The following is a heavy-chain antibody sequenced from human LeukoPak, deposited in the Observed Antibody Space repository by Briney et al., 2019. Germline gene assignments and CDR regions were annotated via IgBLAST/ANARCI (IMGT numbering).Heavy chain of an antibody. CDR3: ARGATVSDY. Sequence: LRLSCAASGFTFSSYAMSWVRQPPGKGLEWIGYIYYSGSTYYNPSLKSRVTISVDTSKNQFSLKLSSVTAADTAVYYCARGATVSDYWGQGTLVTVSS. V-gene: IGHV4-30-4*08. D-gene: IGHD4-17*01. CDR1: GFTFSSYA. CDR2: IYYSGST. J-gene: IGHJ4*02.